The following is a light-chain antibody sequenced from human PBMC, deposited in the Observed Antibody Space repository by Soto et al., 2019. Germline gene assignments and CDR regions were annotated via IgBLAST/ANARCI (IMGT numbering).Light chain of an antibody. CDR2: ADS. J-gene: IGLJ2*01. CDR3: QVWDGSSDQVV. V-gene: IGLV3-21*02. Sequence: SYELTQPPSVSVAPGQTARITCGGNNVGSKSVHWYQQKPGQAPVLVVFADSDRPSGIPERFSGSNSGNTAALTISRVEVGDEADYYCQVWDGSSDQVVFGGGTKLTVL. CDR1: NVGSKS.